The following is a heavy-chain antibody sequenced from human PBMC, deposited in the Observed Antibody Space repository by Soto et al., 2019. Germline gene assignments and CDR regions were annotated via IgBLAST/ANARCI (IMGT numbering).Heavy chain of an antibody. CDR2: IFYSGNT. J-gene: IGHJ3*02. CDR3: VRGGSRGNYEASDI. CDR1: GGSISSYY. D-gene: IGHD1-7*01. Sequence: PSETLSLTCTVSGGSISSYYWSWIRRPPGKGLEWIGYIFYSGNTNCNPSLKSRLTTSVDTSKNQFSLKLTSVTAADTAVYYCVRGGSRGNYEASDIWGQGTMVTVSS. V-gene: IGHV4-59*01.